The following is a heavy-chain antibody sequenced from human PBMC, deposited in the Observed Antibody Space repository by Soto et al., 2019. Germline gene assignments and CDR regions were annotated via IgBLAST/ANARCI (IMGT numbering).Heavy chain of an antibody. D-gene: IGHD3-3*01. CDR2: IDWDDDK. CDR1: GFSLSTSGMR. J-gene: IGHJ6*02. V-gene: IGHV2-70*01. Sequence: SGPTLVNPTQTLTLTCTFSGFSLSTSGMRVSWIRQPPGKALEWLALIDWDDDKYYSTSLKTRLTISKDTSKNQVVLTMTNMDPVDTATYYCARIPLYDFWSGYYARNYYYYGMDVWGQGTTVTVSS. CDR3: ARIPLYDFWSGYYARNYYYYGMDV.